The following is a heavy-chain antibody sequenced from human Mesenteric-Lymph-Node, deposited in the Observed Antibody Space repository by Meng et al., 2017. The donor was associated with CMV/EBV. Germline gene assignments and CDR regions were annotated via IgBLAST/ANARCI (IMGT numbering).Heavy chain of an antibody. CDR1: GYTFTDYY. CDR2: IDPNSGGT. Sequence: ASVKVSCKASGYTFTDYYMHWVRQAPGQGLEWLGWIDPNSGGTNFAQKFQGRVTMTRDTSISTAYMELSRLRADDTAVYYCARVRETPMVTGELDYWVQGTLVTVSS. J-gene: IGHJ4*02. D-gene: IGHD5-18*01. CDR3: ARVRETPMVTGELDY. V-gene: IGHV1-2*02.